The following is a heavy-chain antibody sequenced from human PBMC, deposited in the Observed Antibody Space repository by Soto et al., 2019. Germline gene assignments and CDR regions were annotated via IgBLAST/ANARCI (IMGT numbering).Heavy chain of an antibody. CDR2: IYHSGST. V-gene: IGHV4-30-2*01. D-gene: IGHD3-10*01. CDR1: GGSISSGGYS. CDR3: ARAHGSGWGAFDI. J-gene: IGHJ3*02. Sequence: SETLSLTCTVSGGSISSGGYSWSWIRQPPGKGLEWIGYIYHSGSTYYNPSLKSRVTISVDRSKNQFSLKLSSVTAADTAVYYCARAHGSGWGAFDIWGQGTMVTVSS.